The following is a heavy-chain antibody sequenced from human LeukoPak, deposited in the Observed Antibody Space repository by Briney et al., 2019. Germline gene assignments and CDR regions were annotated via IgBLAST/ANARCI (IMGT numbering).Heavy chain of an antibody. CDR3: ARDGIAVAGYFDY. D-gene: IGHD6-19*01. V-gene: IGHV4-61*01. CDR1: GGSVSSGSYY. J-gene: IGHJ4*02. CDR2: IYYSGST. Sequence: PSETLSLTCTVSGGSVSSGSYYWSWIRQPPGKGLEWIGYIYYSGSTNYNPSLKSRVTISVDTSKNQFSLKLSSVTAADTAVYCCARDGIAVAGYFDYWGQGTLVTVSS.